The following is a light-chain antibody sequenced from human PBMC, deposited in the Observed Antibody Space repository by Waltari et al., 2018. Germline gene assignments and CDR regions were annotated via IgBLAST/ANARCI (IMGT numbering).Light chain of an antibody. CDR2: EGN. J-gene: IGLJ2*01. V-gene: IGLV2-23*03. Sequence: QSALTQPASVSGSPGQSITISCPGFNSNVGSYTLVSWYQKHPGKAPNLLIYEGNRRPSGVSNRFSGSKSDNTASLTLSGLQAEDEADYYCCSNVGSSVFFGGGTKLTVL. CDR3: CSNVGSSVF. CDR1: NSNVGSYTL.